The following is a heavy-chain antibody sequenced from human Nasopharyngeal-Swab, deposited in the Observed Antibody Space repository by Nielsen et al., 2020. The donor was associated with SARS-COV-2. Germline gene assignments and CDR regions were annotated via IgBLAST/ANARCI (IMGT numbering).Heavy chain of an antibody. CDR2: ISYDGSNV. CDR3: AKDVHGDYGGIDY. J-gene: IGHJ4*02. D-gene: IGHD4-17*01. Sequence: GESLKISCAASGFTFSSSGMDWVRQAPGKGLEWVAVISYDGSNVYYGDSVKGRFTISRDNSKNTLYLQMNSLRVDDTAVYYCAKDVHGDYGGIDYWGRGILVTVSS. CDR1: GFTFSSSG. V-gene: IGHV3-30*18.